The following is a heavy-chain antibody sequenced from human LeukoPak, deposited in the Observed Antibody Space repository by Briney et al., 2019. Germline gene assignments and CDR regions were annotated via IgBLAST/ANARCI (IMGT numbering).Heavy chain of an antibody. CDR1: GYTFTAYY. Sequence: ASVKVSCKASGYTFTAYYIHWVRQAPGQGLEWMGWINPNSGGTNYAQNFQGRVTMTSDTSIATSYMELSRLTSDDTAQYYCAREGHCSGGSCLDFWGQGTLVTVPS. V-gene: IGHV1-2*02. CDR2: INPNSGGT. D-gene: IGHD2-15*01. J-gene: IGHJ4*02. CDR3: AREGHCSGGSCLDF.